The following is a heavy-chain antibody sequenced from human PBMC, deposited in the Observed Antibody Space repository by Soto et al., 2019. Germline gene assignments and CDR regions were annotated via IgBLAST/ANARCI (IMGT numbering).Heavy chain of an antibody. J-gene: IGHJ5*02. CDR3: ARSENYYGSGSYYRWFDP. CDR2: IYHSGST. D-gene: IGHD3-10*01. CDR1: GGSISSGGYS. Sequence: SGTLSLTCAVSGGSISSGGYSWSWVRQPPGKGLEWIGYIYHSGSTYYNPSLKSRVTISVDRSKNQFSLKLSSVTAADTAVYYCARSENYYGSGSYYRWFDPWGQGTLVTVSS. V-gene: IGHV4-30-2*01.